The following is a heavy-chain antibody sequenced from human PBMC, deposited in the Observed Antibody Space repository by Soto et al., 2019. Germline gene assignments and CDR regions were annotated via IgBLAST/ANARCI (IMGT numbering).Heavy chain of an antibody. Sequence: QLQLQASGSGLVKPSQTMSLTCAVSGGAISSGGYSWSWIRQPPGKGLEWIGYISHSGSTYYNTSLKSRVISSVDRSKNQFSLKLSSVTAADTAVYYCVRAGGLVAVAVDYWCQGTLGTVSS. CDR3: VRAGGLVAVAVDY. CDR2: ISHSGST. J-gene: IGHJ4*02. V-gene: IGHV4-30-2*01. D-gene: IGHD6-19*01. CDR1: GGAISSGGYS.